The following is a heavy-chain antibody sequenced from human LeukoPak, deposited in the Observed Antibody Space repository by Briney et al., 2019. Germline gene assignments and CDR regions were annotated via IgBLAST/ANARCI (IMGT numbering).Heavy chain of an antibody. Sequence: ASVKVSCKASGYTFTGYYMHWVRQAPGQGLEWMGIIKPSGGSTSYAQKFQGRVTMTRDTSTSTVYMELSSLRSEDTAVYYCARSRYCSSTSCYNTRYGMDVWGKGTTVTVSS. V-gene: IGHV1-46*01. D-gene: IGHD2-2*02. CDR1: GYTFTGYY. J-gene: IGHJ6*04. CDR2: IKPSGGST. CDR3: ARSRYCSSTSCYNTRYGMDV.